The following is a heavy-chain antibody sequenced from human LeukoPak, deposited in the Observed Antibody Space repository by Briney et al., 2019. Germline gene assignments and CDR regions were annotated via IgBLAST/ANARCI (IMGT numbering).Heavy chain of an antibody. J-gene: IGHJ4*02. V-gene: IGHV3-23*01. CDR2: ISGSGGST. D-gene: IGHD3-10*01. CDR1: GFTFSSYA. Sequence: GGSLRLSCAASGFTFSSYAMSWVRQAPGKGLEWVLAISGSGGSTYYADSVKGRFTISRDNSKNTLYLQMNSLRAEDTAVYYCAKDQYGSGSSFDYWGQGTLVTVSS. CDR3: AKDQYGSGSSFDY.